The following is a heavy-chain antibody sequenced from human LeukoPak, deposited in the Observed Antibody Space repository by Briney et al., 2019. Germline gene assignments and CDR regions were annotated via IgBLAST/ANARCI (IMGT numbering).Heavy chain of an antibody. J-gene: IGHJ4*02. Sequence: GGSLRLSCAASGFTFSSCSMNWVRQAPGKGLEWVSSISSSSSYIYYADSVKGRFTISRDNAKNSLYLQMNSLRAEDTAVYYCARDWSFMVRGSCGYWGQGTLVTVSS. CDR2: ISSSSSYI. V-gene: IGHV3-21*04. CDR3: ARDWSFMVRGSCGY. D-gene: IGHD3-10*01. CDR1: GFTFSSCS.